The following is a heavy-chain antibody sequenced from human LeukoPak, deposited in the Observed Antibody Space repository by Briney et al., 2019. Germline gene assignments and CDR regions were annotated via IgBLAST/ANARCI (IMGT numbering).Heavy chain of an antibody. V-gene: IGHV4-39*01. CDR3: ARRRYYDGSGYLE. CDR1: GDSVSRSDSY. CDR2: IYYSGRT. D-gene: IGHD3-22*01. Sequence: SETLSLTCSVSGDSVSRSDSYWDWIRQPPGKGLEWIGTIYYSGRTYYSPSLKSRVTMSVNPSNNQFSLNLRSVTAADTAVYYCARRRYYDGSGYLEWGQGTLLSVSS. J-gene: IGHJ1*01.